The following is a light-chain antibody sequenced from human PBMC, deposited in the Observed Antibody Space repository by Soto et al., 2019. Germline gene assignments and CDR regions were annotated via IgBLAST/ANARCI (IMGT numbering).Light chain of an antibody. V-gene: IGLV1-47*01. J-gene: IGLJ1*01. CDR1: TSNILRNY. CDR2: MND. CDR3: ASWDDSLSGYV. Sequence: QSVLTQPPSASGNPGQRLTISCSGSTSNILRNYVYWYRQFPGTAPRLPISMNDQRPSGVPDRFSGSKSGTSASLAISGLRSEDEADYYCASWDDSLSGYVFGTGTKATVL.